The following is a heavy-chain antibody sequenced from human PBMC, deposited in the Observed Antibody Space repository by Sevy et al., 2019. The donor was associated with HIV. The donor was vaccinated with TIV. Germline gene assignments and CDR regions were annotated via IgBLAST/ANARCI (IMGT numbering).Heavy chain of an antibody. J-gene: IGHJ3*02. CDR3: ARDRVGRSSSNWDRTDAFDI. CDR1: GYTFTNYG. V-gene: IGHV1-18*01. D-gene: IGHD6-13*01. Sequence: ASVKVSCKASGYTFTNYGISWVRQAAGQGLEWMGWISAYNGNTNYAQKLQGRVTMTTDTSTSTAYMELRSLRSDDTAVYYCARDRVGRSSSNWDRTDAFDIWGQGTMVTVSS. CDR2: ISAYNGNT.